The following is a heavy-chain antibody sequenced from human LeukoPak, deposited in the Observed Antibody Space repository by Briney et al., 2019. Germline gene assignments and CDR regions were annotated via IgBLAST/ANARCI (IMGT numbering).Heavy chain of an antibody. V-gene: IGHV3-9*01. Sequence: SLRLSCEASGFSFDYYAMHWVRQAPGKGLEWVSGISYNRDATGYADSVKGRFTVSRDNAKNSLYLQMNSLRSEDTALYYCAKGAAAGIRGYFDYWGQGILVTVSS. D-gene: IGHD6-25*01. J-gene: IGHJ4*02. CDR2: ISYNRDAT. CDR3: AKGAAAGIRGYFDY. CDR1: GFSFDYYA.